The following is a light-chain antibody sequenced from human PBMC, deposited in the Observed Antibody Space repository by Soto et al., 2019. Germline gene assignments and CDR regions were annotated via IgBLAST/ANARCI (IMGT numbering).Light chain of an antibody. J-gene: IGKJ1*01. V-gene: IGKV1-5*03. CDR3: QQNYITGWT. Sequence: DIQMTQSPSTLSGSVGDRVTITCRASQTISSWLAWYQQKPGKAPKLLIYKASTLKSGVPSRFSGSGSGTDFTLTISSLQPEDFATYYCQQNYITGWTFGQGTKVDIK. CDR1: QTISSW. CDR2: KAS.